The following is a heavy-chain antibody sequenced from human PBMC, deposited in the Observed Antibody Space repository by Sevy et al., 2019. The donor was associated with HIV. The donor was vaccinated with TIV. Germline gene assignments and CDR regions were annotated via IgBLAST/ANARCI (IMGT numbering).Heavy chain of an antibody. D-gene: IGHD3-22*01. CDR2: IWYDGSNK. CDR3: AMNYYDSSGSSFFFDY. Sequence: GGSLRLSCAASGFTFSSYGMHWVRQAPGKGLEWVAVIWYDGSNKYYADSVKGRFTISRDHSKNTLYLQMNSLRAEDTAVYYCAMNYYDSSGSSFFFDYWGQATLVTVSS. J-gene: IGHJ4*02. CDR1: GFTFSSYG. V-gene: IGHV3-33*01.